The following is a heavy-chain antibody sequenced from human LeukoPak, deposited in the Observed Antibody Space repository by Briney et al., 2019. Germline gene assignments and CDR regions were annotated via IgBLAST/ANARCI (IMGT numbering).Heavy chain of an antibody. D-gene: IGHD5-12*01. J-gene: IGHJ2*01. CDR3: AKRVDSGYDDWYFDL. V-gene: IGHV3-23*01. CDR1: GFTFSSYA. Sequence: GGSLRLSCAASGFTFSSYAMSWVRQAPGKGLEWVSAISGSGGSTYYADFVKGRFTISRDNSKNTLYLQMNSLRAEDTAVYYCAKRVDSGYDDWYFDLWGRGTLVTVSS. CDR2: ISGSGGST.